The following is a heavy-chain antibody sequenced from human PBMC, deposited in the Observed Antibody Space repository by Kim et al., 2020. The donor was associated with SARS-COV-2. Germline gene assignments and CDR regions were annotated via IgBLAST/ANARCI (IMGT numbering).Heavy chain of an antibody. V-gene: IGHV3-30*18. D-gene: IGHD6-13*01. Sequence: GGSLRPSCAASGFTFSSYGMHWVRQAPGKGLEWVAVISYDGSNKYYADSVKGRFTISRDNSKNTLYLQMNSLRAEDTAVYYCAKDTGYSTLGDYWGQGTLVTVSS. CDR3: AKDTGYSTLGDY. CDR1: GFTFSSYG. J-gene: IGHJ4*02. CDR2: ISYDGSNK.